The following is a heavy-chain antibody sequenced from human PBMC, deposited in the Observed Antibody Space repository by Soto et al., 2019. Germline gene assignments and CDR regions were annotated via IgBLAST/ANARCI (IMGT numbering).Heavy chain of an antibody. CDR3: VRDSGAKLSSS. J-gene: IGHJ4*02. CDR1: GGTFSSYR. V-gene: IGHV1-69*01. Sequence: QVQLVQSEAEVKKPGSSVKVSCKASGGTFSSYRINWVRQAPGQGLEWVGGIVPIYRTADYAQKFQGRVTITADESARTYYMELRSLKSQDTAVYYCVRDSGAKLSSSWGQGTMVTVAS. CDR2: IVPIYRTA. D-gene: IGHD6-13*01.